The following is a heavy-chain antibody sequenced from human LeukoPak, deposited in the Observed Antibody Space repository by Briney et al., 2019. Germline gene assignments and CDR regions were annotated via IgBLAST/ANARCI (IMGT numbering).Heavy chain of an antibody. V-gene: IGHV4-34*01. Sequence: SETLSLTCAVYGGSFSGYYWSWIRQPPGKGLEWIGEINHSGSTNYNPSLKSRVTISVDTSKNQFSLKLSSVTAADTAVYYCARDTVVPAAKGMDVWGQGTTVTVSS. CDR1: GGSFSGYY. CDR2: INHSGST. D-gene: IGHD2-2*01. CDR3: ARDTVVPAAKGMDV. J-gene: IGHJ6*02.